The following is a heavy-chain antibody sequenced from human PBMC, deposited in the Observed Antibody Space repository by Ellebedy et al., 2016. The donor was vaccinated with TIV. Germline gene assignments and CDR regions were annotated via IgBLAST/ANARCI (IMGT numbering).Heavy chain of an antibody. V-gene: IGHV3-23*01. CDR2: ISGSGGST. Sequence: PGGSLRLSCAASGFTFSSYAMSWVRQASGKGLEWVSAISGSGGSTYYADSVKGRFTISRDNSKNTLYLQMNSLRAEDTAVYYCARGRGCGGDCYYDAFDIWGQGTMVTVSS. CDR1: GFTFSSYA. CDR3: ARGRGCGGDCYYDAFDI. D-gene: IGHD2-21*02. J-gene: IGHJ3*02.